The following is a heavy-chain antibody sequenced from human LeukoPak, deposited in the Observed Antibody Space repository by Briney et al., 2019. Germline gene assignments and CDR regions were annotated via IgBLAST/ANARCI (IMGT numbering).Heavy chain of an antibody. V-gene: IGHV3-21*04. CDR3: AKSRSGSANWALQIFDN. D-gene: IGHD1-1*01. CDR1: GFTFSNYS. Sequence: GGSLRLSCAGSGFTFSNYSINWVRQAPGKGLEWVSSISPSSHYIYYADSVRGRFTISRDNARNSLYLQMNSLRDEDTAVYFCAKSRSGSANWALQIFDNWGQGTLVTVSS. J-gene: IGHJ4*02. CDR2: ISPSSHYI.